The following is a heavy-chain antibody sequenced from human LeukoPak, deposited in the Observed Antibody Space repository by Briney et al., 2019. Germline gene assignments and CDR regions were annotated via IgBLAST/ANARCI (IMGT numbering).Heavy chain of an antibody. V-gene: IGHV3-74*01. Sequence: GGSLRLSRAASGFTFSSYWMHWVRQAPGKGLVWVSRINSDGSDTTNADSVKGRFTISRDNAKDTVYLQMNSLRVEDTAVYYCARDCGSSGCDYWGQGTLVTVSS. CDR2: INSDGSDT. D-gene: IGHD6-19*01. CDR1: GFTFSSYW. CDR3: ARDCGSSGCDY. J-gene: IGHJ4*02.